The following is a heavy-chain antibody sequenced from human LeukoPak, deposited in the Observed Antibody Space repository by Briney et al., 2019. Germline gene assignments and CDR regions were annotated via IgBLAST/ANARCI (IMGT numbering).Heavy chain of an antibody. J-gene: IGHJ4*02. CDR1: GFTFSSYW. CDR2: IKQDGSEK. D-gene: IGHD1-14*01. CDR3: ARDGAIAVDRNVY. V-gene: IGHV3-7*01. Sequence: GGSLRLSCVASGFTFSSYWMTWVRQAPGKGLEWVANIKQDGSEKYYVDSVKGRFTISRDNAKNSLYLQMNSLRAEDTAVYYCARDGAIAVDRNVYWGQGTLVTVSS.